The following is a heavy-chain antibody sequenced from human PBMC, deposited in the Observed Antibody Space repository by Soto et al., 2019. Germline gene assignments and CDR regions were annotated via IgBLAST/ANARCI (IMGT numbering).Heavy chain of an antibody. V-gene: IGHV3-23*01. CDR3: AKAQYCSGGSCYGWGDSFDI. CDR1: RFTFSNYA. J-gene: IGHJ3*02. Sequence: EVQLLESGGGLVQPGGSLRLSCAASRFTFSNYAMNWVRQAPGKGLAWVSAISDSSGRTYYADSVKGRFTVSRDNSKNTLYLQMNSLRAEDTAVYYCAKAQYCSGGSCYGWGDSFDIWGQETMVTVSS. D-gene: IGHD2-15*01. CDR2: ISDSSGRT.